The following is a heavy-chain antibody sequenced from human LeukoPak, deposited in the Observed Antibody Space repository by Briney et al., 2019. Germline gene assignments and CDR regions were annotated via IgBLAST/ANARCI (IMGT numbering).Heavy chain of an antibody. J-gene: IGHJ3*02. CDR2: IYYSGST. Sequence: SETLSLTCTVSGGSISSSSYYWGWIRQPPGKGLEWIGSIYYSGSTYYNPSLKSRVTISVDTSKNQFSLKLSSVTAADTAVYYCARPYCSGGSCYFTAFDIWGQGTMVTVSS. CDR1: GGSISSSSYY. CDR3: ARPYCSGGSCYFTAFDI. V-gene: IGHV4-39*01. D-gene: IGHD2-15*01.